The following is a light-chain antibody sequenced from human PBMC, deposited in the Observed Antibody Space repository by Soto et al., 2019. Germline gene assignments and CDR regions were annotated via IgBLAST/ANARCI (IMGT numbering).Light chain of an antibody. Sequence: QSALTQPASVSGSPGQSITISCTGTSSDVGGHNSVSWYRQDPGKAPKLMIYDVSNRPSAVSDRFSGSKSGNTASLTISGRQIEDEADYYCSSFTSSVTYVFGTGTKVTVL. CDR1: SSDVGGHNS. V-gene: IGLV2-14*01. CDR2: DVS. J-gene: IGLJ1*01. CDR3: SSFTSSVTYV.